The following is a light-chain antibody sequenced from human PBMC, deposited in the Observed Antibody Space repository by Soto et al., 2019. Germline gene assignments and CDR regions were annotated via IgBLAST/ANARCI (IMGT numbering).Light chain of an antibody. J-gene: IGLJ1*01. CDR2: EVT. CDR1: SSVVGGYNY. V-gene: IGLV2-8*01. Sequence: SVLTQPPSASGSPEQSVTISSPGTSSVVGGYNYVYWYQQHPGKAPKLMIYEVTKRPSGVPDRFSGSKPGNTASLTVSGLQAEDEADYYCSSYADSNSYVFGTGTKVTVL. CDR3: SSYADSNSYV.